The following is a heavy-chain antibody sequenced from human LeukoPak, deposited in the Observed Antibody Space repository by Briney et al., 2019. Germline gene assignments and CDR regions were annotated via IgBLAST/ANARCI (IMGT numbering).Heavy chain of an antibody. D-gene: IGHD3-9*01. V-gene: IGHV1-46*03. CDR2: INPSGGST. J-gene: IGHJ3*02. CDR1: GYTFTSYY. CDR3: ARVPVRRYDILTGYFRAFDI. Sequence: ASVKVSCKASGYTFTSYYMHWVRQAPGQGLEWMGIINPSGGSTSYAQKFQGRVTMTRDTSTSTVYMELSSLRSEDAAVYYCARVPVRRYDILTGYFRAFDIWGQGTMVTVSS.